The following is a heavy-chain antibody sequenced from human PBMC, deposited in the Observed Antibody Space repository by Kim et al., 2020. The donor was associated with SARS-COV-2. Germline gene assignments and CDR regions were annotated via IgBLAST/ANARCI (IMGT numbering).Heavy chain of an antibody. CDR3: AIPYSSGWSNFDS. V-gene: IGHV1-69*13. D-gene: IGHD6-19*01. Sequence: SVKVSCLVSGTTFSSDAISWVRQARGHGLEWVGAIIPIFGAPTYAQKFQGRVTITADESATTAYMELSSLTSEDTAIYYCAIPYSSGWSNFDSWGQGTLVTVSS. CDR1: GTTFSSDA. J-gene: IGHJ4*02. CDR2: IIPIFGAP.